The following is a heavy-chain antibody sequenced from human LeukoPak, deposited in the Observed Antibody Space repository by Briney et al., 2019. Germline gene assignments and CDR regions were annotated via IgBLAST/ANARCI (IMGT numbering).Heavy chain of an antibody. CDR3: ARDYSMTHAFDI. V-gene: IGHV4-59*01. CDR2: IYSTGST. Sequence: SETLSLTCTASGGSMSDYYWSWIRQPPGKGLEWIGYIYSTGSTNYNPSLKSRVTISVDTSKNQFSPKLSSVTAADTALYYCARDYSMTHAFDIWGQGTLVTVSS. J-gene: IGHJ3*02. D-gene: IGHD1-26*01. CDR1: GGSMSDYY.